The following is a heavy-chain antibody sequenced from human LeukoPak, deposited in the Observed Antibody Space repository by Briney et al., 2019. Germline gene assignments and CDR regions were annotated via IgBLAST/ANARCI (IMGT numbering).Heavy chain of an antibody. D-gene: IGHD1/OR15-1a*01. CDR3: ARRMGNSDGNDAFDI. J-gene: IGHJ3*02. CDR2: IYTSGST. V-gene: IGHV4-4*07. Sequence: SETLSLTCTVSGRSISSYYWSWIRQPAGKGLEWIGRIYTSGSTSYNPSLKSRVTMSVDTSKNQFSLKLTSVTAADTALYYCARRMGNSDGNDAFDIWGQGTMVTVSS. CDR1: GRSISSYY.